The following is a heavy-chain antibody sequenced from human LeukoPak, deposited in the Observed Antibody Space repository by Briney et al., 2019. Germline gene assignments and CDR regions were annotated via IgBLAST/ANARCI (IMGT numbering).Heavy chain of an antibody. D-gene: IGHD6-13*01. CDR2: ISNSGTYI. CDR1: GFTFSSYW. V-gene: IGHV3-21*01. J-gene: IGHJ6*03. Sequence: PGGSLRLSCAASGFTFSSYWMSWVRQAPGKGLEWVSSISNSGTYIYNADSLKCRFTISRDNAKNSLYLQMNSLRSEDTAVYYCARDGAYSSPRLSCYCMVACGKGTTVTVSS. CDR3: ARDGAYSSPRLSCYCMVA.